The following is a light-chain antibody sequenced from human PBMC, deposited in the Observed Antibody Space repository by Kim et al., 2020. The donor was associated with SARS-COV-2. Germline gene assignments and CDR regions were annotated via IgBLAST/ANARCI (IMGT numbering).Light chain of an antibody. Sequence: SSELTQDPAVSVALGQTVRITCQGDSLRRSYGSWYQQKPGQAPVLVMYGKNNQPSGVLDRFSGSSSGNTTSLTITGAQAEDEADYYCNSRDSTGNSYVFGTGTKVTVL. CDR3: NSRDSTGNSYV. V-gene: IGLV3-19*01. J-gene: IGLJ1*01. CDR1: SLRRSY. CDR2: GKN.